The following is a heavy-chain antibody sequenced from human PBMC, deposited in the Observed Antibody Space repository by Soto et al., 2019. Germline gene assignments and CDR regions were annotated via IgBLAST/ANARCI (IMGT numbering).Heavy chain of an antibody. D-gene: IGHD1-26*01. CDR2: IYHSGST. V-gene: IGHV4-4*02. J-gene: IGHJ6*02. CDR1: GGSISSSNW. CDR3: ARVSGSYYYGMDV. Sequence: PSETLSLTCAVSGGSISSSNWWSWVRQPPGKGLEWIGEIYHSGSTNYNPSLKSRVTISVDKSKNHLSLKLSSVTAADTAVYYCARVSGSYYYGMDVWGQGTTVTV.